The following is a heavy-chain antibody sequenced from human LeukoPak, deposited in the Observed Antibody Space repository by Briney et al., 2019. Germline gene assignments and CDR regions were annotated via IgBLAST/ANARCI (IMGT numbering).Heavy chain of an antibody. V-gene: IGHV3-23*01. J-gene: IGHJ4*02. Sequence: GGSLRLSCAASGFTFSSYAMSWVRQAPGKGLEWVSAFSGSGGSTYYADSVKGRFTISRDNSKNTLYLQMNSLRAEDTALYYCAKGLERESRLDSWGQGTLVTVSS. CDR2: FSGSGGST. CDR1: GFTFSSYA. CDR3: AKGLERESRLDS. D-gene: IGHD1-1*01.